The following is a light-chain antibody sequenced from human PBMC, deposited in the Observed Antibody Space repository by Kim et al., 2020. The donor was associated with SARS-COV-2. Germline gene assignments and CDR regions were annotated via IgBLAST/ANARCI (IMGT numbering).Light chain of an antibody. CDR1: NLRSYY. J-gene: IGLJ2*01. CDR2: GKN. CDR3: NSRDSSGDHLVV. Sequence: SSELTQDPAVSVALGQTVRITCQGDNLRSYYASWYQQKPGQAPVLVIYGKNNRPSGIPDRFSGSSSGNTASLTITGAQAEDEADYYCNSRDSSGDHLVVFGGGTQLTVL. V-gene: IGLV3-19*01.